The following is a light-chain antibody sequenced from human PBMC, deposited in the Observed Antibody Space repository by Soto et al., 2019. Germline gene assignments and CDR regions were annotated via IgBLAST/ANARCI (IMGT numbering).Light chain of an antibody. Sequence: DIQMTQSPSSLSASVGDRVTITCRASQGISNYLAWYQQKPGKVTKLLIYAASTLQSEVPSRISGSGSGTDFTLTISSLQPEDVATYYCQKYNSAPHTFGQGTKLEIK. V-gene: IGKV1-27*01. CDR1: QGISNY. CDR2: AAS. CDR3: QKYNSAPHT. J-gene: IGKJ2*01.